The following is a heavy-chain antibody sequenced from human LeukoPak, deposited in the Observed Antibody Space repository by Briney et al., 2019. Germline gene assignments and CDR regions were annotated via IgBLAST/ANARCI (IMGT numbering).Heavy chain of an antibody. V-gene: IGHV1-24*01. CDR1: GYTLTELS. CDR3: ATSSIAARPHYMDV. Sequence: ASVKVSCKVSGYTLTELSMQWVRQAPGKGLEWMGGFDPEDGETIYAQKFQGRVTMTRDTSTSTVYMELSSLRSEDTAVYYCATSSIAARPHYMDVWGKGTTVTVSS. D-gene: IGHD6-6*01. CDR2: FDPEDGET. J-gene: IGHJ6*03.